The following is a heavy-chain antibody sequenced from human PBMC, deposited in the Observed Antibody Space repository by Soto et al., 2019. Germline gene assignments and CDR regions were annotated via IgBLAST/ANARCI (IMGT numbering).Heavy chain of an antibody. D-gene: IGHD3-10*01. V-gene: IGHV4-34*01. CDR1: GWSFSGYY. Sequence: XETLSLTCAVYGWSFSGYYWSWIRQPPGKGLEWIGEINHSGSTNYNPSLKSRVTISVDTSKNQFSLKLSSVTAADTAVYYCARARGYYYYYGMDVWGQGTTVTVSS. CDR3: ARARGYYYYYGMDV. J-gene: IGHJ6*02. CDR2: INHSGST.